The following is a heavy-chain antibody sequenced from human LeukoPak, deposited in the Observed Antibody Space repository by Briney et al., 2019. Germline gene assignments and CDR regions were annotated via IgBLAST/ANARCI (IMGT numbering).Heavy chain of an antibody. D-gene: IGHD6-13*01. CDR1: GGPISGSSYY. CDR2: IYYSGST. V-gene: IGHV4-39*01. CDR3: ARPNKGIAAAGFDP. Sequence: PETLSLTCTVSGGPISGSSYYWGWIRQPPGKGLEWIGSIYYSGSTYYNPSLKSRVTISVDTSKNQFSLKLSSVTAADTAVYYCARPNKGIAAAGFDPWGQGTLVTVSS. J-gene: IGHJ5*02.